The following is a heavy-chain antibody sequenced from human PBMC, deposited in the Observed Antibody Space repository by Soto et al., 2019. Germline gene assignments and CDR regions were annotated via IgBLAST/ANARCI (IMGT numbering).Heavy chain of an antibody. CDR1: GFTFSSYG. CDR3: AKGGGSGSYLEAENWFDP. CDR2: ISYDGSNK. J-gene: IGHJ5*02. D-gene: IGHD3-10*01. V-gene: IGHV3-30*18. Sequence: QVQLVESGGGVVQPGRSLRLSCAASGFTFSSYGMHWVRQAPGKGLEWVAVISYDGSNKYYADSVKGRFTISRDNSKNTLYLQMNSLRAEDTAVYYCAKGGGSGSYLEAENWFDPWVQGTLVTVSS.